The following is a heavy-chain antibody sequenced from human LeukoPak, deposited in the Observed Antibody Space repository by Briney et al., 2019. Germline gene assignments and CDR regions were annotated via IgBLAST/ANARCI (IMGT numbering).Heavy chain of an antibody. J-gene: IGHJ4*02. V-gene: IGHV3-48*03. CDR2: ISSSGSTI. CDR3: ARGSPQDYFDY. CDR1: LFTFSSYE. Sequence: GGSLRLSCAASLFTFSSYEMNWVRQARGKGLEWVSYISSSGSTIYYADSVKGRFTISRDNAKNSLYLQMNSLRAEDTAVYYCARGSPQDYFDYWGQGTLVTVSS.